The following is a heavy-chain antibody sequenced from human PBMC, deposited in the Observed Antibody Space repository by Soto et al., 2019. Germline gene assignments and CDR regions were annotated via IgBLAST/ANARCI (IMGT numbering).Heavy chain of an antibody. CDR1: GGTFSSYT. Sequence: QVQLVQSGAEVKKPGSSVKVSCKASGGTFSSYTISWVRQAPGQGLEWMGRIIPILGIANYAQKFQGRVTXTXXKSTSTAYMELSSLRSEDTAVYYCAVVRGVTGFDYWGQGTLVTVSS. D-gene: IGHD3-10*01. CDR3: AVVRGVTGFDY. CDR2: IIPILGIA. V-gene: IGHV1-69*02. J-gene: IGHJ4*02.